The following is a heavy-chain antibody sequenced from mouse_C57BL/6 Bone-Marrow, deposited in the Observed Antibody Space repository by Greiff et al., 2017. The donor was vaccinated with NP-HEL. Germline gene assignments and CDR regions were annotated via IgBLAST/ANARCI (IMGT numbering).Heavy chain of an antibody. J-gene: IGHJ4*01. Sequence: QVQLQQPGAELVKPGASVKLSCKASGYTFTSYWMHWVKQRPGQGLEWIGMIHPNSGSTNYNEKFKSKATLTVDKSSSTAYMQLSSLTSEDSAVYYCARSNYGSPLYYAMDYWGQGTSVTVSS. CDR1: GYTFTSYW. CDR3: ARSNYGSPLYYAMDY. V-gene: IGHV1-64*01. CDR2: IHPNSGST. D-gene: IGHD1-1*01.